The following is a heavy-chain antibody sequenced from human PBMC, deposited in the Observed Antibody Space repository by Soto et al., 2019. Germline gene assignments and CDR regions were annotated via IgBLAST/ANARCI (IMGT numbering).Heavy chain of an antibody. CDR1: GGSISSSSYY. CDR3: AIAFWSGYYTGENWFDP. V-gene: IGHV4-39*01. CDR2: IYYSGST. Sequence: PSETLSLTCTVSGGSISSSSYYWGWIRQPPGKGLEWIGSIYYSGSTYYNPSLKSRVTISVDTSKNQFSLKLSSVTAADTAVYYCAIAFWSGYYTGENWFDPWGQGTLVTVSS. J-gene: IGHJ5*02. D-gene: IGHD3-3*01.